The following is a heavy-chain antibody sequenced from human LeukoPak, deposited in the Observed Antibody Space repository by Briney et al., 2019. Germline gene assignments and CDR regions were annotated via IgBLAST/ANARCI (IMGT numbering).Heavy chain of an antibody. CDR2: INHRGDT. V-gene: IGHV4-34*01. CDR1: GGSFSAYY. Sequence: SETLSLTCAGYGGSFSAYYWSWIRQSPGKGLEWIAEINHRGDTNYNPSVKSRVSISVDTSKNQFSLKVTSLTAADTDVYYCASGPTISDTGYFDYWGTGTMVTVPS. J-gene: IGHJ4*03. CDR3: ASGPTISDTGYFDY. D-gene: IGHD2-21*02.